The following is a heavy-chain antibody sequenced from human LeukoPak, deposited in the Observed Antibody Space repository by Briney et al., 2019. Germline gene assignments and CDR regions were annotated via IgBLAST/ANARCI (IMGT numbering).Heavy chain of an antibody. V-gene: IGHV1-2*02. J-gene: IGHJ4*02. Sequence: ASVKVSCMASGYTFTGYYMHWVRPAPGQGLEWMGWINPNSGGTNYAQKFQGRVTMTRDTSISTAYMELSRLRSDDTAVYSCARAWGGVRDYFDYWGQGTLVTVSS. D-gene: IGHD3-16*01. CDR1: GYTFTGYY. CDR2: INPNSGGT. CDR3: ARAWGGVRDYFDY.